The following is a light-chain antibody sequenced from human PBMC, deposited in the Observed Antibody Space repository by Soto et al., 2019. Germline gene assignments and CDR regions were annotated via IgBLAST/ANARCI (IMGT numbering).Light chain of an antibody. CDR2: WAS. CDR1: QSVLYSSNNKNY. CDR3: QQYYSTPET. V-gene: IGKV4-1*01. Sequence: DIVMTQSPDSLAVSLGERATINCKSSQSVLYSSNNKNYLAWYQQKPGQPPKLLIYWASTRESGVPDRFSGSGSGTDFTITISSLQAEDVAVYYCQQYYSTPETFGQWTKVEIK. J-gene: IGKJ1*01.